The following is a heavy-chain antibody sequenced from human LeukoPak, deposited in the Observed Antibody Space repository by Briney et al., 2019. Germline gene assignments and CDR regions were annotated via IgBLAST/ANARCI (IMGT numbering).Heavy chain of an antibody. CDR2: ISYDGSNK. Sequence: GGSLRLSCAASGFTFSSYGMHWVRQAPGKGLEWVAVISYDGSNKYYADSVKGRFTISRDNSENTLYLQMNSLRAEDTAVYYCAKDLGSYYSYYYGMDVWGQGTTVTVSS. CDR3: AKDLGSYYSYYYGMDV. CDR1: GFTFSSYG. D-gene: IGHD1-26*01. V-gene: IGHV3-30*18. J-gene: IGHJ6*02.